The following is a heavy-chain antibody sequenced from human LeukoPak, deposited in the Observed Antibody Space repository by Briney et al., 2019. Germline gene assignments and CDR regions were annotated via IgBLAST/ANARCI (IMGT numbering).Heavy chain of an antibody. CDR2: IYPGDSET. J-gene: IGHJ4*02. CDR1: GYSFTSYW. CDR3: ARLDSGSHDY. Sequence: GESLKISCKGSGYSFTSYWIVWVRQMPGKDLEWMGMIYPGDSETIYSPSFQGQVTISADKSISTAYLQWSSLKASDTAMYYCARLDSGSHDYWGQGTLVTVSS. D-gene: IGHD5-12*01. V-gene: IGHV5-51*01.